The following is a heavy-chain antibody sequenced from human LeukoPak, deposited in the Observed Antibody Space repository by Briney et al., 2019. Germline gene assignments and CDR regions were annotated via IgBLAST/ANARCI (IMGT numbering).Heavy chain of an antibody. J-gene: IGHJ4*02. D-gene: IGHD5-24*01. CDR3: ARLRWLQLRYFDY. CDR1: GGSISSYY. Sequence: PSETLSLTCTVSGGSISSYYWSWLRQPPGKGLEWIGYIYYSGSTNYNPSLKSRVTISVDTSKNQFSLKLSSVTAADTAVYYCARLRWLQLRYFDYWGQGTLVTVSS. V-gene: IGHV4-59*01. CDR2: IYYSGST.